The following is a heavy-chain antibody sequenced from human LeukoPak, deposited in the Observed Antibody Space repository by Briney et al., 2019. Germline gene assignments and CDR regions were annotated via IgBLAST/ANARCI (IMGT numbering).Heavy chain of an antibody. Sequence: ASVKVSCKASGYTFTGYYMHWVRQAPGQGPEWMGWINPNSGGTNYAQKFQGRVTVTRDTSISTAYMELSRLRSDDTAVYYCARDFRAAMVSDWFDPWGQGTLVTVSS. CDR3: ARDFRAAMVSDWFDP. D-gene: IGHD5-18*01. V-gene: IGHV1-2*02. CDR2: INPNSGGT. CDR1: GYTFTGYY. J-gene: IGHJ5*02.